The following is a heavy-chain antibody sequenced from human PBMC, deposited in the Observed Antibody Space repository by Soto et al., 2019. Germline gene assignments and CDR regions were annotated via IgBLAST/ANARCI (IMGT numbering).Heavy chain of an antibody. Sequence: KTLSLTCTVSGGSISSYYWSWIRQPPGKGLEWIGYIYYSGSTNYNPSLKSRVTISVDTSKNQFSLKLSSVTAADTAEYYCARGYDNSGYYLSYSWFQPWGHITLVTVSS. V-gene: IGHV4-59*01. CDR2: IYYSGST. D-gene: IGHD3-22*01. J-gene: IGHJ5*02. CDR1: GGSISSYY. CDR3: ARGYDNSGYYLSYSWFQP.